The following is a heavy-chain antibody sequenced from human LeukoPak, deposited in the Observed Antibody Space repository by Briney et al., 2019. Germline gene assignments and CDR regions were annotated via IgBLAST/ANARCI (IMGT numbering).Heavy chain of an antibody. J-gene: IGHJ4*02. Sequence: MSSETLSLTCTVSGGSISGFYWSWIRQPAGKGLEWIGRVFTSGGTNYNPSLKSRVTMSIDTSKNQFSLKLSSVTAADTAMYYCASSIAAVGFDYWGRGTLVTVSS. CDR3: ASSIAAVGFDY. CDR1: GGSISGFY. D-gene: IGHD6-13*01. CDR2: VFTSGGT. V-gene: IGHV4-4*07.